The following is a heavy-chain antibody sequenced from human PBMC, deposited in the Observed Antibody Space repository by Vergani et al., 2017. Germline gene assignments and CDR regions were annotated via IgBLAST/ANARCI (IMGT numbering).Heavy chain of an antibody. Sequence: QVQLVESGGGVVQPGRSLRLSCAASGFTFSSSAMHWVRQAPGKGLEWVAVISYDGSNKYYADSVKGRFTIARDNSKNTLYLQMNSLRAEDTAVYYCARDRLRSPYTYYYYGMDVWGQGTTVTVSS. V-gene: IGHV3-30-3*01. D-gene: IGHD2-15*01. CDR1: GFTFSSSA. J-gene: IGHJ6*02. CDR2: ISYDGSNK. CDR3: ARDRLRSPYTYYYYGMDV.